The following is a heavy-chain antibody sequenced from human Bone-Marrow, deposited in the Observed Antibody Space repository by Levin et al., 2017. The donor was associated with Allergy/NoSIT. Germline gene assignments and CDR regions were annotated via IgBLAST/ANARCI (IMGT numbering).Heavy chain of an antibody. CDR2: IYYSGST. Sequence: PSETLSLTCTVSGGSISTSSYYWGWIRQPPGKGLEWIGNIYYSGSTYYTPSLRSRVTISVDTSKNQFSLRVSSVTAADTAVYYCARDEMVHEIQYYYGVDVWGQGTTVTVSS. V-gene: IGHV4-39*07. D-gene: IGHD2-8*01. J-gene: IGHJ6*02. CDR1: GGSISTSSYY. CDR3: ARDEMVHEIQYYYGVDV.